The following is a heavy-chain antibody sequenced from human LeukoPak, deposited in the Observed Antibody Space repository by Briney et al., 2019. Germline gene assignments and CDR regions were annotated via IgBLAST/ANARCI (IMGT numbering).Heavy chain of an antibody. CDR2: INWNGGST. Sequence: GGSLRLSCAGSGFTSDGYAMSWVRQAPGKGLEWVSGINWNGGSTGYVDSVKGRFTISRDNAKNSLYLQMNSLRAEDTAVYYCARRAGGYSHPYDYWGQGVLVTVSS. D-gene: IGHD4-23*01. V-gene: IGHV3-20*04. J-gene: IGHJ4*02. CDR1: GFTSDGYA. CDR3: ARRAGGYSHPYDY.